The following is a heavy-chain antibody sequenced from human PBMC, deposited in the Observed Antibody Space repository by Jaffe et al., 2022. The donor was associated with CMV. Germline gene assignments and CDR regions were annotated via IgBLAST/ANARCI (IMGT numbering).Heavy chain of an antibody. D-gene: IGHD1-7*01. V-gene: IGHV3-7*01. J-gene: IGHJ3*02. CDR3: ARYLERISGTVDAFDI. CDR2: LNQDGSQK. Sequence: EVQLVESGGGLVQPGGSLRLSCAASGITFSTYWMAWVRQAPGKGLEWVANLNQDGSQKYYVDSVKGRFTISRDNAKNSLYLQMNSLRAEDTAVYYCARYLERISGTVDAFDIWGQGTMVTVSS. CDR1: GITFSTYW.